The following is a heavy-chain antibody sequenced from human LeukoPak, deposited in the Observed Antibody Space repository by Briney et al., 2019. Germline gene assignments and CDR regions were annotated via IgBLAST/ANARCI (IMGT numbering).Heavy chain of an antibody. D-gene: IGHD3-10*01. CDR1: GFTFSSYA. Sequence: GGPLSLSCAPSGFTFSSYAMSWVREAPGEGLECFSAISGSGGSTYYAHSVKGRFTISRDNSKNTLYLQMNSLRAEDAAVYYCAKITAGSGSYNYYYGMDVWGQGTTVTVSS. J-gene: IGHJ6*02. CDR2: ISGSGGST. V-gene: IGHV3-23*01. CDR3: AKITAGSGSYNYYYGMDV.